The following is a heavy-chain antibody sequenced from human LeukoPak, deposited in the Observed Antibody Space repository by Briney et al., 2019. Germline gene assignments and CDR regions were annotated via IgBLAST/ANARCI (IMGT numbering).Heavy chain of an antibody. CDR2: MNPNSGNT. V-gene: IGHV1-8*03. Sequence: ASVKVSCKASGYTFTSYDINWVRQATGQGLEWMGWMNPNSGNTGYAQKFQGRVTITRNTSISTAYMELSRLRSDDTAVYYCARGGSSWEIDYWGQGTLVTVSS. D-gene: IGHD6-13*01. J-gene: IGHJ4*02. CDR1: GYTFTSYD. CDR3: ARGGSSWEIDY.